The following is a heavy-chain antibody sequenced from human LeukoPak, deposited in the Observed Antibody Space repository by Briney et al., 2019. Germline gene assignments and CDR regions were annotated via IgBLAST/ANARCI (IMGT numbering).Heavy chain of an antibody. CDR3: ARRHVEYSSSSDPYYFDY. V-gene: IGHV3-11*01. J-gene: IGHJ4*02. CDR1: GFTFSDYY. Sequence: PGGSLRLSCAASGFTFSDYYMSWIRQAPGKGLEWVSYISSSGSTIYYADSVKGRFTISRDNAKNSLYLQMNSLRAEDTAVYYCARRHVEYSSSSDPYYFDYWGQGTLVTVSS. CDR2: ISSSGSTI. D-gene: IGHD6-6*01.